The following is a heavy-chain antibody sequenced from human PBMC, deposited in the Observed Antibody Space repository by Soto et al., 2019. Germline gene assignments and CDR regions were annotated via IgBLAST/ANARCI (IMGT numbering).Heavy chain of an antibody. CDR3: ARLGGSYPIDS. J-gene: IGHJ4*02. CDR2: IYYSGRV. V-gene: IGHV4-39*01. D-gene: IGHD1-26*01. Sequence: SETLSLTCTVSGGSIDRTTYYWGWIRQPPGKGLEWIGNIYYSGRVYYNPSLKSRVTISVDTSKNQFSLRLASLTAADTAVYYCARLGGSYPIDSCGQGTLVTVSS. CDR1: GGSIDRTTYY.